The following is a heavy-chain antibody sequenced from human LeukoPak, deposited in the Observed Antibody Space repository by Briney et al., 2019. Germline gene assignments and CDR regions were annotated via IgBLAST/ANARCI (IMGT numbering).Heavy chain of an antibody. J-gene: IGHJ6*04. V-gene: IGHV3-30*03. CDR2: IANGGSEV. CDR3: ARDLIGGWSYDH. CDR1: GFTFSSHG. Sequence: GGSLRLSCVVSGFTFSSHGMHWVRQAPGKGLEWVAWVAVIANGGSEVAYADSVKGRFTISRDNSKNTVDLRMTSLKTEDTAVYYCARDLIGGWSYDHWGKGTTVTVSS. D-gene: IGHD3-16*01.